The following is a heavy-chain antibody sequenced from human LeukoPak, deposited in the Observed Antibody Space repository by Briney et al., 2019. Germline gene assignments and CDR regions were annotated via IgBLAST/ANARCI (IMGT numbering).Heavy chain of an antibody. CDR2: IKQDGSEK. V-gene: IGHV3-7*01. CDR1: GFTFSSYW. J-gene: IGHJ4*02. Sequence: GGSLRLSCAASGFTFSSYWMSWVRQAPGKGLEGVANIKQDGSEKYYVDSVKGRFTISRDNAKNSLYLQMNSLRAEDTAVYYCARAQGYSSGWAYFDYWGQGTLVTVSS. CDR3: ARAQGYSSGWAYFDY. D-gene: IGHD6-19*01.